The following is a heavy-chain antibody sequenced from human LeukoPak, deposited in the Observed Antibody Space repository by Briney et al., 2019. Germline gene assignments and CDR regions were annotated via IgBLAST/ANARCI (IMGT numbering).Heavy chain of an antibody. J-gene: IGHJ4*02. CDR2: ISGSGNSA. CDR3: VSYYSSSWYSPFDY. Sequence: GGSLRLSCAASGFTFSSYAMGWVRQAPGKGLEWVSTISGSGNSAYYADSVKGRFTISRDNSKNTLYLQMNSLRAEDTAVYYCVSYYSSSWYSPFDYWGQGTLVIVSS. V-gene: IGHV3-23*01. CDR1: GFTFSSYA. D-gene: IGHD6-13*01.